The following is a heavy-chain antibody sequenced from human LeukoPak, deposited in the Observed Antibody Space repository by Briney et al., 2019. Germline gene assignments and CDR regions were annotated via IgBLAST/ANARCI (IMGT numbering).Heavy chain of an antibody. CDR1: GITLSNYG. CDR2: MSGSGGGT. CDR3: AKRGVVIRVILVGFYKEAYYFDS. J-gene: IGHJ4*02. D-gene: IGHD3-22*01. Sequence: GGSLRLSCAVSGITLSNYGMSWVRKAPGKGLEWVAGMSGSGGGTNYADSVKGRFTVSRDNSKNTLYLQMKSLRAEDTAVHFCAKRGVVIRVILVGFYKEAYYFDSWGQGALVTVSS. V-gene: IGHV3-23*01.